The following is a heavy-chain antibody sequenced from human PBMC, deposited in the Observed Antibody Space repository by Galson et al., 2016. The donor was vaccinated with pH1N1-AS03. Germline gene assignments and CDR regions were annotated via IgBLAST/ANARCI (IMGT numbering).Heavy chain of an antibody. CDR1: GYIFTTYY. J-gene: IGHJ4*02. Sequence: SVKVSCKASGYIFTTYYIHWVRQAPGQGLEWMGMLNPSGVTTSYAEKFQDRVTMSMDTSTSTFYMELSSLTSEDTAIYYCSREKYSGFGFWGQGTLVIVSS. V-gene: IGHV1-46*01. CDR2: LNPSGVTT. D-gene: IGHD5-12*01. CDR3: SREKYSGFGF.